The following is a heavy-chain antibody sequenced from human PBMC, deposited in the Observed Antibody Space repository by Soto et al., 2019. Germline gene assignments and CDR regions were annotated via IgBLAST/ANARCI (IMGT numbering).Heavy chain of an antibody. CDR1: GFTFSSYA. CDR3: AKDLARFYYDSKSGFDY. J-gene: IGHJ4*02. Sequence: PGGSLRLSCAASGFTFSSYAMSWVRQAPGKGLEWVSAISGSGGSTYYADSVKGRFTISRDNSKNTLYLQMNSLRAEDTAVYYCAKDLARFYYDSKSGFDYWGQGTLVTVSS. CDR2: ISGSGGST. D-gene: IGHD3-22*01. V-gene: IGHV3-23*01.